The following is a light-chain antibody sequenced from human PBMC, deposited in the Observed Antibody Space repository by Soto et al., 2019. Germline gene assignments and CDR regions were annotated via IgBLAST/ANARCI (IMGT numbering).Light chain of an antibody. CDR3: QQSYSMPWT. CDR1: QSINRY. Sequence: DIQMTQSPSSLSASVGDRVTITCRASQSINRYLNWYQHKPGKAPKLLIYAASSLQSGVPSRFSGSGSGTDLTLTISDLQPEDFATYYCQQSYSMPWTFGPGTKVDIK. J-gene: IGKJ1*01. CDR2: AAS. V-gene: IGKV1-39*01.